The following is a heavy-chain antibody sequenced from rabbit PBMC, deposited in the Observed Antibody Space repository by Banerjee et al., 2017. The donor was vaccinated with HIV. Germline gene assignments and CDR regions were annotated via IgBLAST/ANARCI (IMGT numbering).Heavy chain of an antibody. CDR3: ARDPAGDGYARFNL. J-gene: IGHJ4*01. D-gene: IGHD6-1*01. Sequence: EQLVEYGGDLVQPEGSLTLTCKASGFDFSSSYYMCWVRQAPGKGLEWIGCIYVGSSGSSYYASWAKGRFTFSKTSSTTVTLQMTSLKAADTATYFCARDPAGDGYARFNLWGPGTWSPS. CDR2: IYVGSSGSS. CDR1: GFDFSSSYY. V-gene: IGHV1S45*01.